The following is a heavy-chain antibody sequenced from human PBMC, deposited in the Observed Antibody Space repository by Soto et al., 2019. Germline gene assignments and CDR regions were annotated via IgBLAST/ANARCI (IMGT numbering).Heavy chain of an antibody. CDR1: GYTFTSYY. CDR2: INPSGGST. V-gene: IGHV1-46*01. D-gene: IGHD4-17*01. J-gene: IGHJ6*02. Sequence: ASVKVSCKASGYTFTSYYTHLVRQAPGQGLEWMGIINPSGGSTSYAQKFQGRVTMTRDTSTSTVYMELSSLRSEDTAVYYCARDRETTVVTPNYYYYGMDVWGQGTTVTVSS. CDR3: ARDRETTVVTPNYYYYGMDV.